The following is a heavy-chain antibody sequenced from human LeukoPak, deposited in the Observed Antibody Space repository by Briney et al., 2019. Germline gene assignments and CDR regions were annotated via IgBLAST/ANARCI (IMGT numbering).Heavy chain of an antibody. Sequence: GGALRLSCAASGFTFCSYAMHGVPQAPGKGLEWGADISYDGSNKYYADSVKGRFTTSRDNSKSTLYLQINSLGAEDTAVYYCARALLRDLLWFGGAFDYRGQGTLVTASS. CDR1: GFTFCSYA. J-gene: IGHJ4*02. CDR3: ARALLRDLLWFGGAFDY. CDR2: ISYDGSNK. V-gene: IGHV3-30*04. D-gene: IGHD3-10*01.